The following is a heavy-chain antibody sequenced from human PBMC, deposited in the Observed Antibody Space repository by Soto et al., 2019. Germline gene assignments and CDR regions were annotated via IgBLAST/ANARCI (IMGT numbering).Heavy chain of an antibody. J-gene: IGHJ4*02. D-gene: IGHD4-17*01. CDR2: IYHSGST. CDR1: GGSISSDNW. CDR3: ARSTVTEDC. Sequence: PSETLSLTCAVSGGSISSDNWWSWVRQPPGKGLEWIGEIYHSGSTNYNPSLKSRVTISIDKSKNQFSLELTSVTAADTAVYYCARSTVTEDCWGQGALVTVSS. V-gene: IGHV4-4*02.